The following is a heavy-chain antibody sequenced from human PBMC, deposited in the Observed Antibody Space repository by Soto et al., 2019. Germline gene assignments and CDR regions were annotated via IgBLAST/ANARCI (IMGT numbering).Heavy chain of an antibody. V-gene: IGHV4-4*02. CDR2: TYHSGST. CDR1: GGSISSSNC. J-gene: IGHJ4*02. D-gene: IGHD6-19*01. Sequence: QVQLQESGPGLVKPSGTLSLTCAVSGGSISSSNCWSWVRPPPGKGLEWVGETYHSGSTNYNPCLKSRVTVSVGKSKNRFSRKLSSVTAADAAVYDCARVAVAGTRVDYWGQGSLVTVSS. CDR3: ARVAVAGTRVDY.